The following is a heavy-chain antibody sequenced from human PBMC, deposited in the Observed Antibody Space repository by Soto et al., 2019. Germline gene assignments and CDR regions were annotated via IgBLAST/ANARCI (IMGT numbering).Heavy chain of an antibody. CDR2: IYYSGST. V-gene: IGHV4-39*01. J-gene: IGHJ4*02. CDR1: GGSISSSSYY. CDR3: ARQFGEKYYYDSASTYFDN. Sequence: SETLSLTCTVSGGSISSSSYYWGWIRQPPGKGLEWIGSIYYSGSTYYNPSLKSRVTISVDTSKNQFSLKLSSVTAADTAVYYCARQFGEKYYYDSASTYFDNLAQ. D-gene: IGHD3-10*01.